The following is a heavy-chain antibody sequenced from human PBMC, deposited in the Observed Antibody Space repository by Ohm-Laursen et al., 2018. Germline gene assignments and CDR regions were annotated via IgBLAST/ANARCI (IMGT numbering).Heavy chain of an antibody. J-gene: IGHJ4*02. CDR1: GGSIISYY. D-gene: IGHD4-17*01. V-gene: IGHV4-59*08. CDR2: MHSRGST. Sequence: SQTLSLTCTVSGGSIISYYWCWIRQPPGKGLEYIGHMHSRGSTSYNPSLRSRVRMSVDTSKNQFSLKLSSVTAADTAVYYCARQDSGDYYFDYWGQGTLVTVSS. CDR3: ARQDSGDYYFDY.